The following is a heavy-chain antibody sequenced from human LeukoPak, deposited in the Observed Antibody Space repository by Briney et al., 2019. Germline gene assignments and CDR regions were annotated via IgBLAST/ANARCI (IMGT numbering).Heavy chain of an antibody. J-gene: IGHJ3*02. Sequence: SETLSLTCTVSGGSIGSYFWSWIRQLPGKGLEWIGYIYYSGGTNYNPSLKSRVTISVDTSKNQFSLRLSSVTAADTAVYYCARDMRDGYNPEAFDIWGRGTAVTVSS. CDR1: GGSIGSYF. CDR3: ARDMRDGYNPEAFDI. V-gene: IGHV4-59*01. CDR2: IYYSGGT. D-gene: IGHD5-24*01.